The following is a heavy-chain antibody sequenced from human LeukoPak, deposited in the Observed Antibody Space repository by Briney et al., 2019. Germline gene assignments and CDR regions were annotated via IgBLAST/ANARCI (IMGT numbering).Heavy chain of an antibody. CDR3: ARDRDRNYDILTSHYTPIVN. Sequence: GASVKVSCKASGYPFTYYGITWVRQAPGQGLQWMGWISSHNGNTKYAPTLQGRITMTTDTSTSTAYLELRSLRSDDTAVYHCARDRDRNYDILTSHYTPIVNWGQGTLVTVSS. CDR1: GYPFTYYG. D-gene: IGHD3-9*01. V-gene: IGHV1-18*01. J-gene: IGHJ4*02. CDR2: ISSHNGNT.